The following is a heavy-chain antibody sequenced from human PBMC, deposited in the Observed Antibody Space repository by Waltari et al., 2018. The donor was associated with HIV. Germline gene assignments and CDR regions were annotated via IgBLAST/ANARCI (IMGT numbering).Heavy chain of an antibody. V-gene: IGHV3-9*01. Sequence: EVQLVESGGGLVQPGGSLRLSCAASGFSFDDFAMHWVRQAPGKGLEWVSGISWDRCSIVYADSVRGRFTISRDDASLYLQMTSLRAEDTALYYCAKGTQTVAVVYGMDVWGHGTTVTVSS. CDR2: ISWDRCSI. J-gene: IGHJ6*02. CDR3: AKGTQTVAVVYGMDV. D-gene: IGHD6-19*01. CDR1: GFSFDDFA.